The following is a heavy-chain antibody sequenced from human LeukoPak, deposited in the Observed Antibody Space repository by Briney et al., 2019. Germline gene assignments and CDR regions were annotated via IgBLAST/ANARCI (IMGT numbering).Heavy chain of an antibody. Sequence: SETLTLTCTVSGGSISSGDYYWSWIRQPPGKGLEWIGYIYYSGSTYYNPSLKSRVTTSVDTSKNQFSLKLSSVTAADTAVPYCARVYCSSTSCFHYYYYMDVWGKGTTVTVSS. J-gene: IGHJ6*03. D-gene: IGHD2-2*01. CDR3: ARVYCSSTSCFHYYYYMDV. V-gene: IGHV4-30-4*08. CDR2: IYYSGST. CDR1: GGSISSGDYY.